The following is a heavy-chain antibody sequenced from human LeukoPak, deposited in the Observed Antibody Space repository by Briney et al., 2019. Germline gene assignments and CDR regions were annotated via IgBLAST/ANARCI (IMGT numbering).Heavy chain of an antibody. CDR3: ARYYYDSSGYSHGMDV. V-gene: IGHV4-34*01. J-gene: IGHJ6*02. D-gene: IGHD3-22*01. CDR1: GGSFSGYY. CDR2: INYSGGT. Sequence: SETLSLTCAVYGGSFSGYYWSWIRQPPGKGLEWIGHINYSGGTKYNPSLKSRVTISVDTPKNQFSLKLSSVTAADTAVYYCARYYYDSSGYSHGMDVWGQGTTVTVSS.